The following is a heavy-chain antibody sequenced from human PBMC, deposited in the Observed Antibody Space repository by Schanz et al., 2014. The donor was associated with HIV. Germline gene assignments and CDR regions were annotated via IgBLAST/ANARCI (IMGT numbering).Heavy chain of an antibody. CDR2: ISYDGSNK. Sequence: QVVESGGGVVQPGMSLRLSCAASGFTFSNYGMHWVRQAPGKGLEWVAVISYDGSNKYYADSVKGRFTISRDNSKNTLYLQMNSLRAEDTAVYYCARQYYYDSSGYYPFFDYWGQGTLVTVSS. V-gene: IGHV3-33*05. CDR3: ARQYYYDSSGYYPFFDY. J-gene: IGHJ4*02. D-gene: IGHD3-22*01. CDR1: GFTFSNYG.